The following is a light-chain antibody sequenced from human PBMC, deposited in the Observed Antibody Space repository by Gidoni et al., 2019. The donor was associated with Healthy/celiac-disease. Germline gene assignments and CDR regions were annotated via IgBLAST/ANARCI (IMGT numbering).Light chain of an antibody. V-gene: IGKV1-39*01. Sequence: DIQMTQSPSSLSVSVGDRVTITCRASQSISSYLNWYQQKPGKAPKLLIYAASSLQSGVPSRFSGSGSGTDFTLTISSLQPEDFATYYCRQSYSTPFTFGPGTKVDIK. CDR3: RQSYSTPFT. J-gene: IGKJ3*01. CDR1: QSISSY. CDR2: AAS.